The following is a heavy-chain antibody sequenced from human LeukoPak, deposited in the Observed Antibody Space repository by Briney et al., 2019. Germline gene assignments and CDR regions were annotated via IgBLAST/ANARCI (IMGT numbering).Heavy chain of an antibody. D-gene: IGHD6-19*01. CDR3: ARRSGHPFYYYGMDV. J-gene: IGHJ6*02. V-gene: IGHV4-34*01. CDR2: INHSGST. CDR1: GGSFSGYY. Sequence: SETLSLTCAVYGGSFSGYYWSWIRQPPGKGLEWIGEINHSGSTNYNPSLKSRVTISVDTSKNQFSLKLSSVTAADTAVYYCARRSGHPFYYYGMDVWGQGTTVTVSS.